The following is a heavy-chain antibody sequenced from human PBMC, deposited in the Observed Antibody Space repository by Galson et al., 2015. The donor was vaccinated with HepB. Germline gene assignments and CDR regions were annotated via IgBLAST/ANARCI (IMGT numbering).Heavy chain of an antibody. Sequence: SLRLSCAASGFTFSNYAMSWIRQAPGKGLEWVSAIRASGGFTYYADSVKGRFTISRDNSKNTMYLQMNSLRAEDTAVYYCAEAQGKGYSSSVNAFDIWGQGTMVTVSS. J-gene: IGHJ3*02. V-gene: IGHV3-23*01. CDR1: GFTFSNYA. CDR3: AEAQGKGYSSSVNAFDI. CDR2: IRASGGFT. D-gene: IGHD6-13*01.